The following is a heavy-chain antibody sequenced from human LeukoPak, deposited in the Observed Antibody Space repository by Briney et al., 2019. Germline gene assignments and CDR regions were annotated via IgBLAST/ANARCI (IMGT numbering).Heavy chain of an antibody. CDR1: GGSISSYY. V-gene: IGHV4-59*01. J-gene: IGHJ3*02. CDR3: ARGVVVAAGAFDI. D-gene: IGHD2-15*01. CDR2: IYYSGST. Sequence: SETLSLTCTVSGGSISSYYWSWLRQPPGKGLEWIGYIYYSGSTNYNPSLKSRVTISVDTSKNQFSLKLSSVTAADTAVYYCARGVVVAAGAFDIWGQGTMVTVSS.